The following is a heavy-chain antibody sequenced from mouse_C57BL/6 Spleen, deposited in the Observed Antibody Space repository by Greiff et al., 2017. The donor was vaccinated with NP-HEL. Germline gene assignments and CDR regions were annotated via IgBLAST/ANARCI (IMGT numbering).Heavy chain of an antibody. Sequence: QVQLQQSGPELVKPGASVKISCKASGYAFSSSWMNWVKQRPGKGLEWIGRIYPGDGDTNYNGKFKGKATLTADKSSSTAYMQLSSLTSEDSAVYFWARDYYGSNYFDYWGQGNTLTVSS. V-gene: IGHV1-82*01. J-gene: IGHJ2*01. D-gene: IGHD1-1*01. CDR1: GYAFSSSW. CDR2: IYPGDGDT. CDR3: ARDYYGSNYFDY.